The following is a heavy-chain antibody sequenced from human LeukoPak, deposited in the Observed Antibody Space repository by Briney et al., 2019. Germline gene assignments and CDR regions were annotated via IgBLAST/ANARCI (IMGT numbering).Heavy chain of an antibody. CDR1: GFTFSSFP. V-gene: IGHV3-23*01. CDR3: AKGSSGPDY. J-gene: IGHJ4*02. D-gene: IGHD3-10*01. CDR2: ISAGGGST. Sequence: GGSLRLSCAGSGFTFSSFPMSWVRQAPGKGLEWASTISAGGGSTYYADSVKGRFTISRDNSNNTLYLQMKSLRAEDTAVYYCAKGSSGPDYWGQGTLVTVSS.